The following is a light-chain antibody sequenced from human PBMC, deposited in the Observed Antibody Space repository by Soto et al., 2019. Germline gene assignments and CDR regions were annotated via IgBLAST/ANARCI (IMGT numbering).Light chain of an antibody. V-gene: IGKV3-20*01. CDR3: QQYYSRPWT. J-gene: IGKJ1*01. Sequence: EVVMTQSPATLSVSPGEGATLSCRASQSVTSNYLAWYQQKPGKAPRLLIHGISNRATGVPDRFSGSGSGTDFTLTISRLEPEDFAVYYCQQYYSRPWTFGQGTKVEIK. CDR2: GIS. CDR1: QSVTSNY.